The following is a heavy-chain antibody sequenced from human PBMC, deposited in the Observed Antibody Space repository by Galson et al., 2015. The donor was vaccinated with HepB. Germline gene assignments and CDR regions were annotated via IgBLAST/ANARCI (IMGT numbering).Heavy chain of an antibody. D-gene: IGHD6-19*01. J-gene: IGHJ5*02. Sequence: SLRLSCAASGFTFSRYGMHWVRQAPGKGLEWVAAIWFDGSATFYRDSVKGRFSISRDDSKNILYLQMNSLRAEDTAVYSCARDAPFDSSGWTNWFDPWGQGTLVTASS. CDR1: GFTFSRYG. CDR3: ARDAPFDSSGWTNWFDP. CDR2: IWFDGSAT. V-gene: IGHV3-33*01.